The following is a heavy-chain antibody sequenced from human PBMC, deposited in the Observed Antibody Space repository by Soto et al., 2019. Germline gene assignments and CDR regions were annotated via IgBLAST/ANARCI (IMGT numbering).Heavy chain of an antibody. CDR3: ARAEDVGDCSSTSCYHYYYGMDV. V-gene: IGHV4-59*01. Sequence: SETLSLTCTVSGGSISSYYWSWIRQPPGKGLEWIGYIYYSGSTNYNPSLKSRVTISVDTSKNQFSLKLSSVTAADTAVYYGARAEDVGDCSSTSCYHYYYGMDVWGQWTTVTVSS. CDR1: GGSISSYY. D-gene: IGHD2-2*01. CDR2: IYYSGST. J-gene: IGHJ6*02.